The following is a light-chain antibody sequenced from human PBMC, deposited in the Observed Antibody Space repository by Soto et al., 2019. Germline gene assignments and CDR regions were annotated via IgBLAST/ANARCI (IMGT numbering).Light chain of an antibody. CDR1: SSNIGNNY. CDR3: GTWDSSLSANWV. J-gene: IGLJ3*02. V-gene: IGLV1-51*02. CDR2: ENN. Sequence: QSVLTQPPSVSAAPGQKVTISCSGSSSNIGNNYVSWYQQLPGTAPKLLIYENNKRPSGIPDRFSGSKSGTSATLGITGLXXXXXXXYYCGTWDSSLSANWVFGGGTKLTVL.